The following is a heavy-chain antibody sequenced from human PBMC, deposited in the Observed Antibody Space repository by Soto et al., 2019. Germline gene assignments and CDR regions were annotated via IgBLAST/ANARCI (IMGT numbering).Heavy chain of an antibody. CDR3: ARVTLKAGNWFDP. J-gene: IGHJ5*02. V-gene: IGHV1-2*02. CDR2: INPNSRGT. Sequence: ASVKVSCKASGYTFTDYFIHWVRQAPGQGFEWMGWINPNSRGTNYAQKFQGRVTMTRDTSNSTAYMERRGLTSDDTAVYYCARVTLKAGNWFDPWGQGTLVTVSS. CDR1: GYTFTDYF.